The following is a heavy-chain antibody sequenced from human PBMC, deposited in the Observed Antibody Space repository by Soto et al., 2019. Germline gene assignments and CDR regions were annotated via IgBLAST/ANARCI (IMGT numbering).Heavy chain of an antibody. D-gene: IGHD2-2*01. J-gene: IGHJ6*02. Sequence: QLQLQEAGPGLVKPSETLSLTCIVSSGSMSSSLNHWGWIRQPPGKGLEWIGNINYSGSTYYKPSLQSRLTTSVDTSNNQSSLTLSSVTAADTAVYYCAKVAGYCSGTSCYGHDAMDVWGQGTTVTVSS. CDR3: AKVAGYCSGTSCYGHDAMDV. CDR2: INYSGST. CDR1: SGSMSSSLNH. V-gene: IGHV4-39*02.